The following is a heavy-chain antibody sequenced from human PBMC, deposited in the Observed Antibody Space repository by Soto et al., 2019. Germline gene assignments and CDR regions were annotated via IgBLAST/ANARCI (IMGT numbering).Heavy chain of an antibody. V-gene: IGHV1-24*01. CDR2: FDPEDGET. CDR3: ATSPAVADFYGMDV. CDR1: GYTLTELS. J-gene: IGHJ6*02. Sequence: ASVKVSCKVSGYTLTELSMHWVRQAPGKGLEWMGGFDPEDGETIYAQKFQGRVTMTEDTSTDTAYMELSSLRSGDTAVYYCATSPAVADFYGMDVWGQGTTVTVSS. D-gene: IGHD6-19*01.